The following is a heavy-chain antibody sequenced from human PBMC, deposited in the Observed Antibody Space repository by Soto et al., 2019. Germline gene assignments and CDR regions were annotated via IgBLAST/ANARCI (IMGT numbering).Heavy chain of an antibody. V-gene: IGHV1-69*13. D-gene: IGHD3-22*01. CDR1: GGTFSSYA. CDR2: IIPIFGTA. Sequence: SVKVSCKASGGTFSSYAISWVRQAPGQGLEWMGGIIPIFGTANYAQKFQGRVTITADESTSTAYMELSSLRSEDTAVYYCARVYYDSSGYTDYYYYYGMGVWGQGTTVTVSS. CDR3: ARVYYDSSGYTDYYYYYGMGV. J-gene: IGHJ6*02.